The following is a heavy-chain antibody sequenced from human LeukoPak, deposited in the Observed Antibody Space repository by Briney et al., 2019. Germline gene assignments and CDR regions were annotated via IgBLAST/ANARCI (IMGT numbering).Heavy chain of an antibody. Sequence: PGGSLRLSCAASGFTFTSYTMNWVRQAPGKGLEWVSYISSSGSTIYYADSVKGRFTISRDNAKDSLYLQMNSLRAEDTAVYYCASYSSSWYYFDYWGQGTLVTVSS. D-gene: IGHD6-13*01. CDR1: GFTFTSYT. CDR3: ASYSSSWYYFDY. J-gene: IGHJ4*02. V-gene: IGHV3-48*03. CDR2: ISSSGSTI.